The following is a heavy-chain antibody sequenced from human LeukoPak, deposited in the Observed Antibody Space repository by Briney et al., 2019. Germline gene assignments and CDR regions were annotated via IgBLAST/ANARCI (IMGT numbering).Heavy chain of an antibody. Sequence: ASVKVSFKASGYTFTGYYMHWVRQAPGQGLEWMGWINPNSGGTNYAQKFQGRVTMTRDTSISTAYMELSRLRSDDTAVYYCARGGSHTSEDWFDPWGQGTLVTVSS. CDR1: GYTFTGYY. V-gene: IGHV1-2*02. CDR3: ARGGSHTSEDWFDP. CDR2: INPNSGGT. J-gene: IGHJ5*02.